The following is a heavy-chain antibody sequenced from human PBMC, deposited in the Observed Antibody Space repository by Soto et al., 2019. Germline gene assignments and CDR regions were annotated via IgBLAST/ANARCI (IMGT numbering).Heavy chain of an antibody. CDR2: INGDGSTT. Sequence: PGGSLRLSCAASGFTFSSQWTHWVRQAPGKGLVWVSRINGDGSTTSYADSVKGRFTISRDSSKNTLYLQMNSLRAEDTALYYCAKDRGVNSGYPVLDYWGLGTLVTVSS. CDR1: GFTFSSQW. CDR3: AKDRGVNSGYPVLDY. J-gene: IGHJ4*02. D-gene: IGHD3-22*01. V-gene: IGHV3-74*01.